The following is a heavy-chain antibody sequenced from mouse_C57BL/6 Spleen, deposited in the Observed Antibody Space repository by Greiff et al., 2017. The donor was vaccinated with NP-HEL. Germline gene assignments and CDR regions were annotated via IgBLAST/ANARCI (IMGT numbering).Heavy chain of an antibody. CDR2: IYPSDSET. CDR3: ARGGLRRGVRAMDY. Sequence: QVQLQQPGAELVRPGSSVKLSCKASGYTFTSYWMDWVKQRPGQGLEWIGNIYPSDSETHYNQKFKDKATLTVDKSSSTAYMQLSSLTSEDSAVYYCARGGLRRGVRAMDYWGQGTSVTVSS. D-gene: IGHD2-4*01. V-gene: IGHV1-61*01. J-gene: IGHJ4*01. CDR1: GYTFTSYW.